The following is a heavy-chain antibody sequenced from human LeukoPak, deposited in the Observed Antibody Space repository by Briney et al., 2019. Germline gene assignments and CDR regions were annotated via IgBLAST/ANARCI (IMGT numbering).Heavy chain of an antibody. D-gene: IGHD1-26*01. J-gene: IGHJ4*02. CDR2: INPNSGGT. CDR3: ATTPSRGATDFDY. Sequence: ASVKVSCKASGYTFTGYYMHWVRQAPGQGLEWMGWINPNSGGTNYAQKFQGRVTMTEDTSTDTAYMELSSLRSEDTAVYYCATTPSRGATDFDYWGQGTLVTVSS. V-gene: IGHV1-2*02. CDR1: GYTFTGYY.